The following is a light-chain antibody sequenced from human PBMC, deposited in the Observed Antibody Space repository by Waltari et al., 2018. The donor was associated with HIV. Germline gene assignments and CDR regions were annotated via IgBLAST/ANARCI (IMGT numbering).Light chain of an antibody. CDR2: GAS. Sequence: DIQMTQSPSSLSASVGDTVTITCRASQDISNYLAWYQYKPGKVPQVLIYGASTLQSGVPSRFSGSGSGTDFTLTITNLQPEDVATYYCQKYNSAPRTFGQGTKVEIK. CDR3: QKYNSAPRT. J-gene: IGKJ1*01. CDR1: QDISNY. V-gene: IGKV1-27*01.